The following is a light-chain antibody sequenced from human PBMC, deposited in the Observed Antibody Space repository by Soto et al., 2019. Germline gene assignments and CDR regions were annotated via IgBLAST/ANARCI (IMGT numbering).Light chain of an antibody. CDR3: SSYTSSSTLMV. CDR2: EVN. Sequence: QSALTQPASVSGSPGQSITISCTGTSSYVGGYNYVSWYQQHPGKAPKLMIYEVNNRPSGVSNRFSGSKSGNTASLTISGLQAEDEADYYCSSYTSSSTLMVFGGGTKVTVL. V-gene: IGLV2-14*01. CDR1: SSYVGGYNY. J-gene: IGLJ2*01.